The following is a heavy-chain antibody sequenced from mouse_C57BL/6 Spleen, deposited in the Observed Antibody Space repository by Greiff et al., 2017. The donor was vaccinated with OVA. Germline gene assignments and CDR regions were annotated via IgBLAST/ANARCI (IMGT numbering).Heavy chain of an antibody. Sequence: QVQLQQSGPELVKPGASVKISCKASGYAFSSSWMNWVKPRPGKGLEWIGRIYPGDGDTNYNGKFKGKATLTADKSSSTAYMQLSSLTSEDSAVYFCARWEAIWGQGTSVTVSS. J-gene: IGHJ4*01. D-gene: IGHD4-1*01. CDR2: IYPGDGDT. V-gene: IGHV1-82*01. CDR3: ARWEAI. CDR1: GYAFSSSW.